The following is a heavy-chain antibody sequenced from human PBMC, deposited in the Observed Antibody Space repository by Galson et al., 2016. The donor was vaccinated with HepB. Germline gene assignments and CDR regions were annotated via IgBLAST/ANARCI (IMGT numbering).Heavy chain of an antibody. J-gene: IGHJ3*01. CDR3: AKDIFDQISMMAYDALDV. D-gene: IGHD3-22*01. CDR1: GFNFDDFT. Sequence: SLRLSCATSGFNFDDFTMHWVRQVPGKGLEWVSLINWDGSDIHYADSVKGRFIISRDNSEDSLYLQMNSLRTEDSALYYCAKDIFDQISMMAYDALDVGGQGTTITVSS. CDR2: INWDGSDI. V-gene: IGHV3-43*01.